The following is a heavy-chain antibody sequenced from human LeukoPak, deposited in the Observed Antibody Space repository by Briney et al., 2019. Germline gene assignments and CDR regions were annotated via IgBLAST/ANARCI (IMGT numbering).Heavy chain of an antibody. CDR3: AKDSHYYYYDSSGYPYYFDY. D-gene: IGHD3-22*01. Sequence: GGSLRLSCAASGFTFSSYAMSWVRQAPGKGLEWVSAISGSGGSTYYADSVKGRLTISRDNSKNTLYLQMNSLRAEDTAVYYCAKDSHYYYYDSSGYPYYFDYWGQGTLVTVSS. CDR2: ISGSGGST. V-gene: IGHV3-23*01. CDR1: GFTFSSYA. J-gene: IGHJ4*02.